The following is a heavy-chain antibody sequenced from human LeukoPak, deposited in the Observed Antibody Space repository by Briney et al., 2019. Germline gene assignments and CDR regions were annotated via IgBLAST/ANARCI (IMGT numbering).Heavy chain of an antibody. CDR3: ARGLRLRSSLDY. V-gene: IGHV3-30*01. Sequence: GGSLRLSCAASGFTFSSYAMHWVRQAPGKGLEWVAVISYDGSNKYYADSVKGRFTISRDNSKNTLYLQMNSLRAEDTAVYYCARGLRLRSSLDYWGQGTLVTVPS. CDR1: GFTFSSYA. D-gene: IGHD5-12*01. CDR2: ISYDGSNK. J-gene: IGHJ4*02.